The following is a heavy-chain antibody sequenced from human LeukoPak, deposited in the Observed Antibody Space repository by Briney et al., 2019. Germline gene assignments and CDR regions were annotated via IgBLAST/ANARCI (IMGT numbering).Heavy chain of an antibody. J-gene: IGHJ4*02. D-gene: IGHD5-24*01. CDR1: GGSFSGYY. V-gene: IGHV4-34*01. Sequence: SETLSLTCAVYGGSFSGYYWSWVRQPPGRGWGGFGEISHSGSTNYNPSLKSRVTISVDTSKNQFSLKLSSVTAADTAVYYCASQMTTSPYYFDYWGQGTLVTVSS. CDR3: ASQMTTSPYYFDY. CDR2: ISHSGST.